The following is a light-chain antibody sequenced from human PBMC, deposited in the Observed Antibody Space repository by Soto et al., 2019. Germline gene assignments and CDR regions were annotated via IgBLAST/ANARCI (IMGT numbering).Light chain of an antibody. J-gene: IGLJ2*01. CDR2: DVS. CDR1: SSDVGGYNY. CDR3: SSYTISSTHVV. Sequence: QSVLTQPASVSGSPGQSITISCTGTSSDVGGYNYVSWYQQHPGNAPKLMIYDVSNRPSGVSNRFSGSKSGNTASLTISGLQAEDEADYYCSSYTISSTHVVFGGGTKLTVL. V-gene: IGLV2-14*01.